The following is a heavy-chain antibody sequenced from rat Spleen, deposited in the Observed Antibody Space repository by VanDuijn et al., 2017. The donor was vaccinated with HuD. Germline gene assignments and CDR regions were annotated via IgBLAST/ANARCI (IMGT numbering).Heavy chain of an antibody. D-gene: IGHD1-9*01. J-gene: IGHJ2*01. CDR1: GFTFSDYG. CDR3: VRHGYTRYYFDY. CDR2: ISYGDSSGHSGT. V-gene: IGHV5-29*01. Sequence: EVQLVESGGGLVQPGRSLKLSCAASGFTFSDYGVAWVRQAPTKGLEWFATISYGDSSGHSGTYYRDSVKGRFTISRDNAKSTLYFLMDSLRSEDTASYYCVRHGYTRYYFDYWGQGVMVTVSS.